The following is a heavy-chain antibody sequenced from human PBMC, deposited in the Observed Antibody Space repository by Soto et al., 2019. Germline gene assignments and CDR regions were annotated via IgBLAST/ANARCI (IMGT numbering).Heavy chain of an antibody. J-gene: IGHJ4*02. CDR3: ARSVGYSSGWYFLTFDY. CDR2: INPNSGGT. CDR1: GYTFTRYY. Sequence: ASVKVSCKASGYTFTRYYMHWVRQAPGQGLEWMGWINPNSGGTNYAQKFQGWVTMTRDTSISTAYMELSRLRSDDTAVHYCARSVGYSSGWYFLTFDYWGQGTLVTVSS. D-gene: IGHD6-19*01. V-gene: IGHV1-2*04.